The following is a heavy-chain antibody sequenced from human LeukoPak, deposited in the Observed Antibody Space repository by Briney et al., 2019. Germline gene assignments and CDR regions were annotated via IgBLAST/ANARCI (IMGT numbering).Heavy chain of an antibody. CDR1: GFTFSSYG. J-gene: IGHJ4*02. D-gene: IGHD3-9*01. V-gene: IGHV3-30*02. CDR2: IRYDGNNK. CDR3: ANGPHYHILTGYYKVRSHLDY. Sequence: QPGGSLRLSCAASGFTFSSYGMHWVRQAPGKGLEWVAFIRYDGNNKHYADSVKGRFTISRDNSKSTLYLQMNSLRPEDTAVYYCANGPHYHILTGYYKVRSHLDYWGQGTLVTVSS.